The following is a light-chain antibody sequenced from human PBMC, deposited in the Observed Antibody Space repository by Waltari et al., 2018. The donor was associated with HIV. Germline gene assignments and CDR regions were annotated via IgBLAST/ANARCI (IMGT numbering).Light chain of an antibody. CDR2: EDR. V-gene: IGLV3-1*01. J-gene: IGLJ2*01. CDR3: QAWDSSTVV. Sequence: SYELTQPPSVSVSPGQTASITCSGDMLGDKYVSWYQQKTGQSPVVVMYEDRKRPSGIPERFSGSNSGNTATLTISGTQAMDEADYYCQAWDSSTVVFGGGTKLTVL. CDR1: MLGDKY.